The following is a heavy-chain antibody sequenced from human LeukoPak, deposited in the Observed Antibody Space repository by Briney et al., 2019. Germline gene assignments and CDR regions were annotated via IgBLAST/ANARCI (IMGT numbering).Heavy chain of an antibody. D-gene: IGHD1-26*01. CDR3: ARDGGGSTYYFDS. Sequence: PGGSLRLSCAASGFNFNDYYMSWIRQAPGKGLEWLSLISNTGRSIYYADSVKGRFTISRDSATSSLYLQMNSLRADDTAVYYCARDGGGSTYYFDSWGQRTLVTVSS. J-gene: IGHJ4*02. CDR1: GFNFNDYY. V-gene: IGHV3-11*01. CDR2: ISNTGRSI.